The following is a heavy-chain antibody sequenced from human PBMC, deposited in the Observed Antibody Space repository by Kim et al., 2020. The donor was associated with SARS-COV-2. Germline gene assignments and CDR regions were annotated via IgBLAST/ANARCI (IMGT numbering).Heavy chain of an antibody. CDR2: IKSIRDGGTI. CDR3: TTDPRD. J-gene: IGHJ4*02. Sequence: GGSLRLSCAASGFTFRHSWMSWVRQAPGRGLEWMARIKSIRDGGTIDYTEPVKGRFTVSRDDSGNILHLQMNSLRIDDTGVYYCTTDPRDWGQGTLVT. V-gene: IGHV3-15*01. CDR1: GFTFRHSW.